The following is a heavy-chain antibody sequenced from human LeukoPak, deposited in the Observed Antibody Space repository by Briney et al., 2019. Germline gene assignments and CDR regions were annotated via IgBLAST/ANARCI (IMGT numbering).Heavy chain of an antibody. V-gene: IGHV3-74*01. Sequence: GGSLRLSCSASGFTFSSYWMHWVRRAPGKGLGWVSRINSDGSSTSYADSVKGRFTISRDNAKNTLYLQMSSLRAEDTAVYYCARGVGYCSSTSCYWWFDPWGQGTLVTVSS. CDR2: INSDGSST. CDR1: GFTFSSYW. CDR3: ARGVGYCSSTSCYWWFDP. D-gene: IGHD2-2*01. J-gene: IGHJ5*02.